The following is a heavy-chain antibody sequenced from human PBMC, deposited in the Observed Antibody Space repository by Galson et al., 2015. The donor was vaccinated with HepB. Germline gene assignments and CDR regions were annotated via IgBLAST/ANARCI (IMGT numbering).Heavy chain of an antibody. CDR2: ISYDGSNK. CDR1: GFTFSSYA. CDR3: ARDYASSWYFNHYYGMDV. Sequence: SLRLSCAASGFTFSSYAMHWVRQAPGKGLEWVAVISYDGSNKYYADSVKGRFTISRDNSKKPLYLQMNSLRAEDTAVYYCARDYASSWYFNHYYGMDVWGQGTSVTVSS. D-gene: IGHD6-13*01. J-gene: IGHJ6*02. V-gene: IGHV3-30*04.